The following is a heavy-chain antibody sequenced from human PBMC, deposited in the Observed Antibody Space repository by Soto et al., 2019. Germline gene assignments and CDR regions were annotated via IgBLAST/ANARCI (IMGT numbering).Heavy chain of an antibody. Sequence: GGSLRLSCATSGFIFSTYGMHWVRQAPGKGLEWVAVIWFDGSNKYYADSVKGRFTISRDNSKNTLYLQMNSLRAEDTAVYYCARERGPCSGGSCYALDYWGQGTLVTVSS. V-gene: IGHV3-33*01. J-gene: IGHJ4*02. D-gene: IGHD2-15*01. CDR3: ARERGPCSGGSCYALDY. CDR1: GFIFSTYG. CDR2: IWFDGSNK.